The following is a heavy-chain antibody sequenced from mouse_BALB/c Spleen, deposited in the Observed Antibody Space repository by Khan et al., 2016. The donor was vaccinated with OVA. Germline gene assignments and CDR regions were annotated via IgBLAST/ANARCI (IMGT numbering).Heavy chain of an antibody. CDR1: GYSFTSYY. Sequence: MQLEESGPELMKPGASVNISCKASGYSFTSYYIHWVKQSHGKSLEWIGYIDPFNGGTDYNQKFKGKATLTVDKSSNTAYMHLSSLTSEDSAVYYCARGTFDYWGQGTLVTVSA. D-gene: IGHD3-3*01. CDR2: IDPFNGGT. V-gene: IGHV1S135*01. CDR3: ARGTFDY. J-gene: IGHJ3*01.